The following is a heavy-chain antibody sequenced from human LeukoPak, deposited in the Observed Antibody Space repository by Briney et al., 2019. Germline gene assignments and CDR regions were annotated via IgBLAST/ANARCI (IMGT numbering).Heavy chain of an antibody. V-gene: IGHV1-18*01. D-gene: IGHD4-23*01. Sequence: ASVKVSCKASGYXFTSYGISWVRQAPGQGLEWMGWISGHNGNTNYAQMVQGRVTMTTDTSTSTAYMELRSLRSDDTAVYFCARDPNGNLDFDFWGQGTLVTVSS. CDR1: GYXFTSYG. CDR2: ISGHNGNT. CDR3: ARDPNGNLDFDF. J-gene: IGHJ4*02.